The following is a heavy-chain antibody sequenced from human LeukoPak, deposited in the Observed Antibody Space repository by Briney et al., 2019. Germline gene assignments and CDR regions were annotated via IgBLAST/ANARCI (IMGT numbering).Heavy chain of an antibody. D-gene: IGHD3-10*01. Sequence: SETLSFTCNVSGGSISSSSYYWGWIRQPPGKGLEWIGSFYYSGSTDYNPSLKTRVTISVDTSKNQFSLKLSSVTAADTAVYYCAKVILTPQTPYNWFDPWGQGTLVTVSS. J-gene: IGHJ5*02. V-gene: IGHV4-39*01. CDR1: GGSISSSSYY. CDR2: FYYSGST. CDR3: AKVILTPQTPYNWFDP.